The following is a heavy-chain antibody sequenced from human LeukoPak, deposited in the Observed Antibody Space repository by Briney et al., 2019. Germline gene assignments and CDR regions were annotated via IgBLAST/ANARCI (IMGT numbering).Heavy chain of an antibody. Sequence: SETLSLTCAVYDGSFSGYYWSWIRQPPGKGLEWIGEINHSVSTNYNPSLKSRVTIPVDTSKNQFSLKLSSVTAADTAVYYCARSSNDCSSTSCPFDYWGQGTLVTVSS. J-gene: IGHJ4*02. CDR1: DGSFSGYY. CDR3: ARSSNDCSSTSCPFDY. CDR2: INHSVST. D-gene: IGHD2-2*01. V-gene: IGHV4-34*01.